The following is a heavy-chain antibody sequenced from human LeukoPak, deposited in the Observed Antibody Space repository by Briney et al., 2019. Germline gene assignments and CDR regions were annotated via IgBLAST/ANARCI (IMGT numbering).Heavy chain of an antibody. CDR2: ISDSGGST. V-gene: IGHV3-23*01. Sequence: QPGGSLGLPCVASGFTFSDYAMSWVRQAPGKGLEWVSGISDSGGSTYYADSVKGRCTISRDNSKNTVSLQMNNLRAEDTAVYFCARHDSFIPYWGQGTLVTVTS. CDR1: GFTFSDYA. D-gene: IGHD3-16*02. J-gene: IGHJ4*02. CDR3: ARHDSFIPY.